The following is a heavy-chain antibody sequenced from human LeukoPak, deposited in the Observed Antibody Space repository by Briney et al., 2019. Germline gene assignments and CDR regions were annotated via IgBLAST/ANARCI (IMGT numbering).Heavy chain of an antibody. J-gene: IGHJ4*02. V-gene: IGHV3-30-3*01. D-gene: IGHD6-19*01. Sequence: PGGSLRLSCAASGFTFSSYAMHWVRQAPGKGLEWVAAISYDGSNKYYADSVKGRITISRDNSKNTLYLQMNSLRAEDTAVYYCAREDYRIAWYYLDYWGQGTLVSVSS. CDR3: AREDYRIAWYYLDY. CDR2: ISYDGSNK. CDR1: GFTFSSYA.